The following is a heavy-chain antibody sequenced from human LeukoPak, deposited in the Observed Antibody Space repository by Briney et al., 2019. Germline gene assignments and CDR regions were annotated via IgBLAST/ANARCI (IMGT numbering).Heavy chain of an antibody. CDR2: ISAYNGNT. V-gene: IGHV1-18*01. J-gene: IGHJ4*02. D-gene: IGHD3-22*01. CDR1: GYTFSSYG. Sequence: RASVKVSCRASGYTFSSYGISWVRQAPGQGLEWMGWISAYNGNTNYAQKLQGRVTMTTDTSTSTAYMELRSLRSDDTAVYYCAREEMYYDSSVAIRTPLDYWGQGTLVTVSS. CDR3: AREEMYYDSSVAIRTPLDY.